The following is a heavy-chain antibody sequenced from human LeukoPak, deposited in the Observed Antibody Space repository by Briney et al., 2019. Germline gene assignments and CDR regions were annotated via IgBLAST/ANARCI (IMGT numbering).Heavy chain of an antibody. D-gene: IGHD6-13*01. CDR1: GYTFTGYY. Sequence: ASVKVSCKASGYTFTGYYMHWVRQAPGQGLEWMGIINPSGGSTSYAQKFQGRVTMTRDMSTSTVYMELSSLRSEDTAVYYCARELHSSSSVDAFDIWGQGTMVTVSS. CDR2: INPSGGST. V-gene: IGHV1-46*01. CDR3: ARELHSSSSVDAFDI. J-gene: IGHJ3*02.